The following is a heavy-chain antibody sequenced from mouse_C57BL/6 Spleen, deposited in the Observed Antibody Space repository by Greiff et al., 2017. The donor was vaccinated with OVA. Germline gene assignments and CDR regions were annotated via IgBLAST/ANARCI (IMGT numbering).Heavy chain of an antibody. CDR1: GFTFSDYY. CDR2: ISNGGGST. CDR3: ARRSSSGYGYAMDY. V-gene: IGHV5-12*01. J-gene: IGHJ4*01. Sequence: EVMLVESGGGLVQPGGSLKLSCAASGFTFSDYYMYWVRQTPEKRLEWVAYISNGGGSTYYPDTVKGRFTISRDNAKNTLYLQMSRLKSEDTAMYYCARRSSSGYGYAMDYWGQGTSVTVSS. D-gene: IGHD3-1*01.